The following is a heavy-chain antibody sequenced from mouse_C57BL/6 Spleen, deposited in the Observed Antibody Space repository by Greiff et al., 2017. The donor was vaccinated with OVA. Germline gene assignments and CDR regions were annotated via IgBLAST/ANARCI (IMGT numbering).Heavy chain of an antibody. CDR2: IYPGSGST. J-gene: IGHJ3*01. V-gene: IGHV1-55*01. Sequence: QVQLQQPGAELVKPGASVKMSCKASGYTFTSYWITWVKQRPGQGLEWIGDIYPGSGSTNYNEKLKSKATLTVDTSSSTAYMQLSSLTSEASAVYYCARTYYCSSYNGFGYWGQGTLVTVSA. CDR1: GYTFTSYW. D-gene: IGHD1-1*01. CDR3: ARTYYCSSYNGFGY.